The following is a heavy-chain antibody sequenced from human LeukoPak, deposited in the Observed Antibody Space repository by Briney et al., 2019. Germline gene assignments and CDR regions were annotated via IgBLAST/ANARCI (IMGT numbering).Heavy chain of an antibody. CDR1: GGSFSGYY. V-gene: IGHV4-34*01. Sequence: SETLSLTCAVYGGSFSGYYWSWIRQPPGEGLEWIVEINHSGSTNYNPSLKSRVTISVDTSKNQFSLKLSSMTAADTAVYYCARAPKYSRFFDYWGQGTLVTVSS. CDR3: ARAPKYSRFFDY. CDR2: INHSGST. J-gene: IGHJ4*02. D-gene: IGHD6-6*01.